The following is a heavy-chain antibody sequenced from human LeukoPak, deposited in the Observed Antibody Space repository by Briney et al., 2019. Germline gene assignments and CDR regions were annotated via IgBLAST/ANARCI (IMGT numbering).Heavy chain of an antibody. D-gene: IGHD3-10*01. Sequence: PSETLSLTCAVSGGSISSGGYSWSWIRQPPGKGLEWIGYIYYSGSTYYNPSLQSRVTISVDTSKNQFSLKLSSVTAADTAVYYCARTYGSGSYKALWGMDVWGQGTTVTVSS. CDR3: ARTYGSGSYKALWGMDV. J-gene: IGHJ6*02. V-gene: IGHV4-30-2*05. CDR1: GGSISSGGYS. CDR2: IYYSGST.